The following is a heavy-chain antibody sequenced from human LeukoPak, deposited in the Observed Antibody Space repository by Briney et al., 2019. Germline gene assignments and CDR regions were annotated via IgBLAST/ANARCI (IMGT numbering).Heavy chain of an antibody. V-gene: IGHV4-30-4*01. J-gene: IGHJ4*02. Sequence: PSETLSLTCTASGGSISSGDYYWSWIRQPPGKGLEWIGYTYNTESTYYYPSLKSRVAISVDTSKNQFSLKLSSVTAADTAVYYCARGAGARAVMWFFDYWGQGALVTVSS. D-gene: IGHD3-10*01. CDR3: ARGAGARAVMWFFDY. CDR1: GGSISSGDYY. CDR2: TYNTEST.